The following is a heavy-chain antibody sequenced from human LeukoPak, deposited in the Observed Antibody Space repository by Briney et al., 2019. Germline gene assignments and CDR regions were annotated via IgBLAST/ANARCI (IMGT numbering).Heavy chain of an antibody. CDR2: ISSNSSYI. Sequence: GGSLRLSCAASGFTFSSYSMNWVRQAPGKGLEWVSSISSNSSYIYYADSVKGRFTISRDNAKNSLYLQMNSLRAEDTAVYYCARDQGNYSRFDYWGQGTLVTVSS. V-gene: IGHV3-21*01. J-gene: IGHJ4*02. CDR1: GFTFSSYS. D-gene: IGHD1-7*01. CDR3: ARDQGNYSRFDY.